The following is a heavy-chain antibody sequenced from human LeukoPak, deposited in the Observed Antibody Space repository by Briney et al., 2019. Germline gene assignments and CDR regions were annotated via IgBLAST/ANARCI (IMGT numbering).Heavy chain of an antibody. V-gene: IGHV3-23*01. CDR1: GFTFSSYA. J-gene: IGHJ3*02. CDR3: AKGRYYYDSSDAFDI. Sequence: GGSLRLSCAASGFTFSSYAMSWVRQAPGKGLEWVSAISGSGGSTYYADSVKGRFTISRDSSKNTLYLQMNSLRAEDTAVYYCAKGRYYYDSSDAFDIWGQGTMVTVSS. D-gene: IGHD3-22*01. CDR2: ISGSGGST.